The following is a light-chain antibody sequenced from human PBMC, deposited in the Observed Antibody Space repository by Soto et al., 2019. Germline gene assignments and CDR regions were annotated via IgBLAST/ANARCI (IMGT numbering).Light chain of an antibody. CDR2: KSS. J-gene: IGKJ1*01. Sequence: DIQMTQSPSTLSSSVGDTVTISCRASQTIDNWVAWYQQKPGKAPKLLISKSSTLESGVPSRFRGSGSGTELTLSISSLQPDDFETYYCQQYHSYRTFGQGTKVEI. V-gene: IGKV1-5*03. CDR3: QQYHSYRT. CDR1: QTIDNW.